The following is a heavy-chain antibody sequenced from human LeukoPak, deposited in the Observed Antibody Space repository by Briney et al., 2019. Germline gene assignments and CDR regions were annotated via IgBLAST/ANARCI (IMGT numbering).Heavy chain of an antibody. J-gene: IGHJ4*02. Sequence: GGSLRLSCAASGFTFSSYAMSWVRQAPGKGLEWVSVIYSGGSTYYADSVKGRFTISRDSSKNTLYLQMNSLRAEDTAVYYCARAIAAAGSVYWGQGTLVTVSS. CDR2: IYSGGST. V-gene: IGHV3-66*01. CDR3: ARAIAAAGSVY. D-gene: IGHD6-13*01. CDR1: GFTFSSYA.